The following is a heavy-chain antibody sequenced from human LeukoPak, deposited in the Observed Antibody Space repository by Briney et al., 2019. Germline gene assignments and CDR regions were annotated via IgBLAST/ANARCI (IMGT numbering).Heavy chain of an antibody. D-gene: IGHD5-18*01. J-gene: IGHJ6*04. V-gene: IGHV3-43*02. Sequence: PGGSLRLSCAASGFTFHDYAMHWVRQAPGKGLEWVSRISGDGGITYYADSVKGRFTISRANSKNSLYLQINSLRTEDTALYYCAKDIPDTAMALFYYYGMDVWGEGTTVTVSS. CDR1: GFTFHDYA. CDR3: AKDIPDTAMALFYYYGMDV. CDR2: ISGDGGIT.